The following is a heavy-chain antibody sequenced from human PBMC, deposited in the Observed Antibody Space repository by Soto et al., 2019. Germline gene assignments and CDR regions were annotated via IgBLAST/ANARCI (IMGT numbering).Heavy chain of an antibody. CDR3: ARVFCISTSCYDWYYYYGMDV. CDR2: ISRSGSTI. CDR1: GFTFSDYY. J-gene: IGHJ6*02. Sequence: QVQLVESGGGLVKPGGSLRLSCAASGFTFSDYYMSGIRQAPGKGLEWVSYISRSGSTIYNADSVKGRFTISRDNAKNSLYLQMNSLRAEDTAMYYCARVFCISTSCYDWYYYYGMDVWGQGTTVTVSS. D-gene: IGHD2-2*01. V-gene: IGHV3-11*01.